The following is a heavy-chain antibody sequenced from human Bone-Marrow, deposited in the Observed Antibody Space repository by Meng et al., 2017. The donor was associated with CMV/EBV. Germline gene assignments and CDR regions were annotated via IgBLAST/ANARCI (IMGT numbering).Heavy chain of an antibody. CDR3: ARHSDVVVPATLFDY. CDR1: GGSISSSSYY. V-gene: IGHV4-39*01. CDR2: IYYSGST. D-gene: IGHD2-2*01. J-gene: IGHJ4*03. Sequence: SETLSLTCTVSGGSISSSSYYWGWIRQPPGKGLEWIGSIYYSGSTYHNPSLKSRVTISVDTSSNQFSLKLISVTAADTAVYYGARHSDVVVPATLFDYSGPGTLATVPS.